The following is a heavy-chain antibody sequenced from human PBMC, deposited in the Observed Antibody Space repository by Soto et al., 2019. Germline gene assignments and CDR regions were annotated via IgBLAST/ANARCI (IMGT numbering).Heavy chain of an antibody. Sequence: QVQLVQSGAEVKKPGSSVKVSCKASGGTFNSYALSWVRQASGQGLEWMGGIIPIFGKVNFAQNFQGRVTITADESTSTAYMELSMLGSEDTAVYYCARVGSAAASAGLGYYNYPMDVWGQGTTVIVSS. CDR3: ARVGSAAASAGLGYYNYPMDV. V-gene: IGHV1-69*01. CDR1: GGTFNSYA. J-gene: IGHJ6*02. CDR2: IIPIFGKV. D-gene: IGHD6-13*01.